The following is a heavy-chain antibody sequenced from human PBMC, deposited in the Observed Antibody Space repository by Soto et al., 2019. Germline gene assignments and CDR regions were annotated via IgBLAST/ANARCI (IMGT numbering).Heavy chain of an antibody. D-gene: IGHD6-25*01. CDR3: ARHLAAGDS. CDR2: VTPTGGST. CDR1: GYTFTSYY. Sequence: QVQLVQSGAEVKKPGASVRVSCKASGYTFTSYYIHWVRQAPGQGLEWMAIVTPTGGSTNYAQKFPGRITVTFVTSTSTVFMELNSLRYEDTAVYYCARHLAAGDSWGQGTLVTVSS. J-gene: IGHJ4*02. V-gene: IGHV1-46*03.